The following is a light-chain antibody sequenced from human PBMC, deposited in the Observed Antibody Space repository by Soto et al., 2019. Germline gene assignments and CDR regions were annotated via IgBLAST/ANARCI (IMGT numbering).Light chain of an antibody. CDR1: SSDIGGYNY. V-gene: IGLV2-14*01. J-gene: IGLJ3*02. CDR3: NSYTSSTTWV. Sequence: QSALTQPASVSGSPGQSITISCTGTSSDIGGYNYVSWYQQHPGTAPKLMIFEVYNRPSGVPDRFSGSKSGNTASLTISGLQAEDEADYYCNSYTSSTTWVFGGGTQLTVL. CDR2: EVY.